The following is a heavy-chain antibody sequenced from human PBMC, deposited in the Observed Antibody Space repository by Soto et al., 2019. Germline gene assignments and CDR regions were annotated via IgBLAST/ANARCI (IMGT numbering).Heavy chain of an antibody. J-gene: IGHJ6*02. CDR2: ISYDGSNK. V-gene: IGHV3-30-3*01. D-gene: IGHD5-18*01. CDR3: ARAILAMALRNYYYYYGMDV. Sequence: GGSLRLSCAASGFTFSSYAMHWVRQAPGKGLEWVAVISYDGSNKYYADSVKGRFTISRDNSKNTLYLQMNSLRAEDTAVYYCARAILAMALRNYYYYYGMDVWGQGTTVTVSS. CDR1: GFTFSSYA.